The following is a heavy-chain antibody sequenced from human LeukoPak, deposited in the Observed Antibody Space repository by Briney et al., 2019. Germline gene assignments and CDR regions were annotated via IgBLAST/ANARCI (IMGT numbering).Heavy chain of an antibody. D-gene: IGHD5-18*01. J-gene: IGHJ4*02. CDR3: ARQYSYGDHFDY. V-gene: IGHV4-59*01. CDR1: GGSISSYY. CDR2: IYYSGST. Sequence: SETLSLTCTVSGGSISSYYWSWIRQPPGKGLEWIGYIYYSGSTNYNPSLKSRVTISVDTSKNQFSLKLSSVTAADTAVYYCARQYSYGDHFDYWGQGTLVTVSS.